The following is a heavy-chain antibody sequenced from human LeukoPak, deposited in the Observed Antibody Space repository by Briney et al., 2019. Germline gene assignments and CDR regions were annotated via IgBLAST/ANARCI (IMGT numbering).Heavy chain of an antibody. CDR2: ISAYNGNA. V-gene: IGHV1-18*01. J-gene: IGHJ6*03. CDR1: GYTFTSYV. CDR3: ARVMPYYYDSSGYLPYYYYYMDV. Sequence: GASVKVSCKASGYTFTSYVISWVRQAPGQGREWMGWISAYNGNANYAQKLQGRVTMTTDTSTSTAYMELRSLRSDDTAVYYCARVMPYYYDSSGYLPYYYYYMDVWGKGTTVTISS. D-gene: IGHD3-22*01.